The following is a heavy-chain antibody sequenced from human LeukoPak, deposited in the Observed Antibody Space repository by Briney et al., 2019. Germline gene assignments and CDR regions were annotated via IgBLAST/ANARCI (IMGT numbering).Heavy chain of an antibody. V-gene: IGHV1-2*02. D-gene: IGHD3-16*01. CDR2: INPNTGGP. CDR1: GYAFTDYY. Sequence: ASVKVSCKASGYAFTDYYIHWVRQAPGLGLEWMGWINPNTGGPIYAQRFQGGVTLTRDTSVTTVYMEVSSLTSDDTAVYYCARGPILGLDCWGQGTLVTVSS. CDR3: ARGPILGLDC. J-gene: IGHJ4*02.